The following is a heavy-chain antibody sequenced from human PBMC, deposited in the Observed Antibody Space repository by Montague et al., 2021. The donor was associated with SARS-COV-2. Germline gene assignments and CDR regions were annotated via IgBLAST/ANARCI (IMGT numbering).Heavy chain of an antibody. Sequence: SETLSLTCAVSGGSISSSNWWSWVRQPPGKGLEWIGEIYHSGNTNYNPSLQSRFTISVDKSKNQFSLRLSSVTAADTAVYYCARSSILGAHRFDYWGQGTLVPVPS. V-gene: IGHV4-4*02. CDR3: ARSSILGAHRFDY. CDR1: GGSISSSNW. J-gene: IGHJ4*02. D-gene: IGHD3-16*01. CDR2: IYHSGNT.